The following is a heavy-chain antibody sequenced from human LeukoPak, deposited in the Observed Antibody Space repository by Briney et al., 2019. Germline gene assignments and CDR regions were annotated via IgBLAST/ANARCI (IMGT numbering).Heavy chain of an antibody. CDR1: GFTFSGYI. CDR2: IGTSGNPI. Sequence: GGSLRLSWAASGFTFSGYIMNWVRQAPGKGLEWVSFIGTSGNPIYYADSVKGRFTVSRDNAKNSLYLQMNSLRAEDTAVYYCARDQWLDYWGQGTLVTVSS. V-gene: IGHV3-48*01. D-gene: IGHD6-19*01. J-gene: IGHJ4*02. CDR3: ARDQWLDY.